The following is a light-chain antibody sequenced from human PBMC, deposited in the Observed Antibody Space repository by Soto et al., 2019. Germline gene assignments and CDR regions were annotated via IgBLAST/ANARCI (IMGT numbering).Light chain of an antibody. V-gene: IGLV2-14*01. CDR2: EVT. CDR1: SSDVGAYNY. J-gene: IGLJ2*01. CDR3: TSYAGSYTWI. Sequence: QSALTQPASVSGSLGQSITISCTGTSSDVGAYNYVSWYQQHPDKAPKLLIFEVTNRPSGVSGRFSGSKSGITASLSISGLQPEDEADYYCTSYAGSYTWIFGGGTKVTVL.